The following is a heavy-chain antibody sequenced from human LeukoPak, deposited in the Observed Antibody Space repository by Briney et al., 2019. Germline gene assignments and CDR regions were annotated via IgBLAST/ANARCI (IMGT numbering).Heavy chain of an antibody. CDR3: ARDRLGSTGWYSDY. V-gene: IGHV3-20*04. CDR2: INWNGGST. CDR1: GFTFSSYS. Sequence: GSLRLSCAASGFTFSSYSMNWVRQAPGKGLEWVSGINWNGGSTGYADSVKGRFTISRDNAKKSLYLQMNSLRAEDTALYYCARDRLGSTGWYSDYWGQGTLVSVSS. D-gene: IGHD6-19*01. J-gene: IGHJ4*02.